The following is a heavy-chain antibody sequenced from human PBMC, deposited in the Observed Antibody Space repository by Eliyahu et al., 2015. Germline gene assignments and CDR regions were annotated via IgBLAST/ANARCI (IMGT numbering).Heavy chain of an antibody. D-gene: IGHD3-22*01. CDR2: IYPGDSDT. CDR1: GYSFTSYW. CDR3: AIPHYYDSSGYFFIDY. V-gene: IGHV5-51*01. Sequence: EVQLVQSGAEVKKPGESLKISCKXSGYSFTSYWIGWVRQMPGKGLEWMGIIYPGDSDTRYSPSFQGQVTISADKSISTAYLQWSSLKASDTAMYYCAIPHYYDSSGYFFIDYWGQGTLVTVSS. J-gene: IGHJ4*02.